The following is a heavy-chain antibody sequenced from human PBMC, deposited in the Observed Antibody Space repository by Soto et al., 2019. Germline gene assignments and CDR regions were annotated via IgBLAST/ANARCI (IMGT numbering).Heavy chain of an antibody. CDR2: ISSSSSYI. Sequence: GGSLRLSCAASGFTFSSYSMNWVRQAPGKGLEWVSSISSSSSYIYYADSVKGRFTISRDNAKNSLYLQMNSLRAEDTAVYYCTPVVATVQQGGYYFDYWGQGTMVTVSS. D-gene: IGHD5-12*01. CDR3: TPVVATVQQGGYYFDY. CDR1: GFTFSSYS. V-gene: IGHV3-21*01. J-gene: IGHJ4*02.